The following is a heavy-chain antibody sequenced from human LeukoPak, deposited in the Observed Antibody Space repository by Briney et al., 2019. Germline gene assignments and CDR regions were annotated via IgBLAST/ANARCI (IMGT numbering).Heavy chain of an antibody. Sequence: GGSLRLSCAASGFTVSSNYMSWVRQAPGKGLEWVSVIYSGGSTYYADSVKGRFTISRDNYENTLCLQVNGLRADDTAVYYCAKDERNWNSNFASQTYAWGQGTLVPVSS. CDR3: AKDERNWNSNFASQTYA. J-gene: IGHJ5*02. CDR2: IYSGGST. CDR1: GFTVSSNY. V-gene: IGHV3-66*01. D-gene: IGHD1-7*01.